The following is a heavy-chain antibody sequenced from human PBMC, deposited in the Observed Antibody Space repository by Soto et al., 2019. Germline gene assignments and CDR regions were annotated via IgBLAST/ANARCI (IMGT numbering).Heavy chain of an antibody. D-gene: IGHD3-10*01. CDR1: GGTFSSYA. CDR3: ARGGVNYYGSGSYLGWAY. V-gene: IGHV1-69*13. Sequence: SVKVSCKASGGTFSSYAISWVRQAPGQGLEWMGGIIPIFGTANYAQKFQGRVTITADESTNTAYMELSSPRSEDTAVYYCARGGVNYYGSGSYLGWAYWGQGTLVTVSS. CDR2: IIPIFGTA. J-gene: IGHJ4*02.